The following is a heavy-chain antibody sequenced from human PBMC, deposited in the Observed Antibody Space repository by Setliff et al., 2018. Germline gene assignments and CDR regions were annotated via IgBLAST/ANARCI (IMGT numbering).Heavy chain of an antibody. CDR1: GASISSGGYY. CDR2: IQTSGTT. Sequence: PSETLSLTCTVSGASISSGGYYWTWIRQPAGKGLEWIGHIQTSGTTNYNPSLKSRVTISVDTSSNQFSLNLNSVTAADTAVYYCARHKVIKKEFIRLTWFDPWGQGTPVTVSS. CDR3: ARHKVIKKEFIRLTWFDP. V-gene: IGHV4-61*09. D-gene: IGHD3-10*01. J-gene: IGHJ5*02.